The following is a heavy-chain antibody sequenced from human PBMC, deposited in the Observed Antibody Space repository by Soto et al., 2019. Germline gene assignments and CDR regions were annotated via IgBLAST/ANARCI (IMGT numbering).Heavy chain of an antibody. CDR2: ISSSSSYI. D-gene: IGHD6-19*01. Sequence: EVQLVESGGGLVKPGGSLRLSCAASGFTFSSYSMNWVRQAPGKGLEWVSSISSSSSYIYYADSVKGRFTVSRDNAKNSLYLQMNSLRAEDTAVYYCASLRMAGYHSLDYWGQGTLVTVSS. J-gene: IGHJ4*02. V-gene: IGHV3-21*01. CDR1: GFTFSSYS. CDR3: ASLRMAGYHSLDY.